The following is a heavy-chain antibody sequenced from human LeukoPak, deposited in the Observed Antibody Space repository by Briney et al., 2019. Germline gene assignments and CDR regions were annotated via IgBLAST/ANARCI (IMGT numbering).Heavy chain of an antibody. CDR3: ARDPPVPPFGYYYYGMDV. D-gene: IGHD2-2*01. J-gene: IGHJ6*02. Sequence: GGSLRLSCAASGFTFSSYSMNWVRQAPGKGLEWVSSISSSSSYIYYADSVKGRFTISRDNAKNSLYLQMNSLRAEATAGYYCARDPPVPPFGYYYYGMDVWGQGTTVTVSS. CDR2: ISSSSSYI. CDR1: GFTFSSYS. V-gene: IGHV3-21*01.